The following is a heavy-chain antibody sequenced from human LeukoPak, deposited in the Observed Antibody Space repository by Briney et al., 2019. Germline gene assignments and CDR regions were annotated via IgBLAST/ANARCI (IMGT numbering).Heavy chain of an antibody. J-gene: IGHJ4*02. CDR3: ARRRSLDY. CDR1: GFIFSTYW. Sequence: GGSLRLSCAASGFIFSTYWMSWVRQAPGKGLEWVASIKQDGNEKSYVDSVKGRFTISRDNAKNSLYLQMNSLRAEDTAVYYCARRRSLDYWGQGTLVTVSS. CDR2: IKQDGNEK. V-gene: IGHV3-7*01.